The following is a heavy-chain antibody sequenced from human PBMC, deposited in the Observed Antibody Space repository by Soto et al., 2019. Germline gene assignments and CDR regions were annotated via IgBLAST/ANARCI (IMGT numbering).Heavy chain of an antibody. CDR3: ARAGSPFHSDSTGYWGFDY. CDR1: GFTFSDHQ. CDR2: IYSSGTT. V-gene: IGHV3-53*01. Sequence: EVQLEESGGGLIQPGGSLRLSCAASGFTFSDHQMNWVRQAPGRGLEWVSVIYSSGTTYYGDSVKGRFTISRDNSKNTLYLQMNSLRTEDTALYYCARAGSPFHSDSTGYWGFDYWGQGTLVTVSS. J-gene: IGHJ4*02. D-gene: IGHD3-9*01.